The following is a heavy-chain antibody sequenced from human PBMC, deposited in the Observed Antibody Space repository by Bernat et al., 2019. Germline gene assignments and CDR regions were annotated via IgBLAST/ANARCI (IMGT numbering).Heavy chain of an antibody. Sequence: QVQLVESGGGVVQPGRSLRLSCAASGFTFSSFAIHWVRQAPGKGLEWVAVISYDGSNKYFADSVKGRFIISRDNSKKTLNLQMNSLRAEDTAVYYCVRDREGAKIAAQDVWGKGTTVTGSS. V-gene: IGHV3-30-3*01. D-gene: IGHD6-6*01. CDR3: VRDREGAKIAAQDV. CDR1: GFTFSSFA. J-gene: IGHJ6*04. CDR2: ISYDGSNK.